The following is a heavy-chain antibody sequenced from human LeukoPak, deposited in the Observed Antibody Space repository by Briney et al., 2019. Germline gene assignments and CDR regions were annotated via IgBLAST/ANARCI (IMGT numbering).Heavy chain of an antibody. V-gene: IGHV4-59*01. CDR3: ARDRGIVGATTDAFDI. D-gene: IGHD1-26*01. CDR2: IYYSGST. J-gene: IGHJ3*02. Sequence: PSETLSLTCTVSGGSISSYYWSWIRQPPGKGLEWIGYIYYSGSTNYNPSLKSRVTISVDTSKNQFSLKLSSVTAADTAVYYCARDRGIVGATTDAFDIWGQGTMVTVSS. CDR1: GGSISSYY.